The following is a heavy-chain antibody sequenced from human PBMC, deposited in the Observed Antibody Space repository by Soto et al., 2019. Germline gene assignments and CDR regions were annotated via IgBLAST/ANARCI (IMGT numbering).Heavy chain of an antibody. CDR2: ISYDGSHE. D-gene: IGHD1-26*01. V-gene: IGHV3-30*18. CDR1: GFTFRDYG. Sequence: QVQLVESGGGVVQPGRSLTLSCAASGFTFRDYGMHWVRQAPGKGLEWVAVISYDGSHEYYVESVKGRFTISRDNSKNTLYLQLNNVGGEDTAVYHCAKFERKWELLSSGLDVWGQGTTVTVSS. J-gene: IGHJ6*02. CDR3: AKFERKWELLSSGLDV.